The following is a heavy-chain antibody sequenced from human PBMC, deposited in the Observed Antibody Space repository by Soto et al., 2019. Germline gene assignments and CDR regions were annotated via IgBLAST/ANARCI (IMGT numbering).Heavy chain of an antibody. CDR1: GGSFSGYY. V-gene: IGHV4-34*01. CDR3: ARLIGNSWLDS. J-gene: IGHJ5*01. Sequence: SETLSLTCAVYGGSFSGYYWSWIRQPPGKGLEWIGESNHSGSTNYNPSLKSRVTISVDTSKNQFSLKLSSVTAADTAVYYCARLIGNSWLDSWGQGTLVTVSS. D-gene: IGHD2-8*01. CDR2: SNHSGST.